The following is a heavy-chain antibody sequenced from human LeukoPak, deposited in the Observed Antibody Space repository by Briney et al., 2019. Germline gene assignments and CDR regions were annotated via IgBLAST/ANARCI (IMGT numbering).Heavy chain of an antibody. V-gene: IGHV3-48*03. D-gene: IGHD6-13*01. CDR2: ISSSGSTI. CDR3: ASRHSSSWYYYYYYMDV. Sequence: GGSLRLSCAASGFTFSSYEMNWVRQAPGKGLEWVSYISSSGSTIYYADSVKGRFTISRDNAKNSLYLQMNSLRAEDTAVYYCASRHSSSWYYYYYYMDVWGKGTTVTVSS. CDR1: GFTFSSYE. J-gene: IGHJ6*03.